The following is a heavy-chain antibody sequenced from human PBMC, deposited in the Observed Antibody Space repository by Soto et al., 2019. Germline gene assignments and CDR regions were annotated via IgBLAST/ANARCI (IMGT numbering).Heavy chain of an antibody. CDR2: IYNSGRT. Sequence: SETLSLTCTVSGASVSSYFWSWVRQPPGKGLEWIGYIYNSGRTNYNPSLKSRVTISLDTSDNDFSPRLRSDDTAVYYCARGTMVRGVVVWGQGTTVTVSS. D-gene: IGHD3-10*01. CDR1: GASVSSYF. J-gene: IGHJ6*02. V-gene: IGHV4-59*02. CDR3: ARGTMVRGVVV.